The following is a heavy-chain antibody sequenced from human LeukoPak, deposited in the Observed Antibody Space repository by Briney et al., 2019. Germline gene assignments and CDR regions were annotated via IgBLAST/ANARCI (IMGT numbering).Heavy chain of an antibody. J-gene: IGHJ4*02. D-gene: IGHD6-13*01. V-gene: IGHV3-23*01. Sequence: GGSLRLSCAASGFTFSTYAMSWVRQAPGKGLQWVSAISGSGGSTYYADSVKGRFTISRDNSKSTLYLQMKSLRAEDTALYYCAKTRAAAGPLAYFDYLGQGTLVTVSS. CDR1: GFTFSTYA. CDR2: ISGSGGST. CDR3: AKTRAAAGPLAYFDY.